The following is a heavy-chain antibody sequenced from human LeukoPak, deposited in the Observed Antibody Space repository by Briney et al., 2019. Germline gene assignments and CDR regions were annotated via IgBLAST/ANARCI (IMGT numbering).Heavy chain of an antibody. J-gene: IGHJ2*01. V-gene: IGHV1-58*02. CDR2: IVVGSGNT. D-gene: IGHD4-17*01. CDR1: GFTFTSSA. CDR3: AADLVGGHWGDYAPGYFDL. Sequence: ASVKVSCKASGFTFTSSAMQWVRQARGQRLEWIGWIVVGSGNTNYAQKFQERVTITRDMSTSTAYMELSSLRSEDTAVYYCAADLVGGHWGDYAPGYFDLWGRGTLVTVSS.